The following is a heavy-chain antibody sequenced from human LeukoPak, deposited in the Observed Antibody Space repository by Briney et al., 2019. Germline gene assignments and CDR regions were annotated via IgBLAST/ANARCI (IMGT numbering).Heavy chain of an antibody. CDR3: ARDIDYGGNSDLDY. V-gene: IGHV3-48*03. CDR1: GFTFSSYE. J-gene: IGHJ4*02. D-gene: IGHD4-23*01. CDR2: ISSSGSTI. Sequence: GGSLRLSCAASGFTFSSYEMNWVRQDPGKGLEWVSYISSSGSTIYYADSVKGRFTISRDNAKNSLYLQMNSLRAEDTAVYYCARDIDYGGNSDLDYWGQGTLVTVSS.